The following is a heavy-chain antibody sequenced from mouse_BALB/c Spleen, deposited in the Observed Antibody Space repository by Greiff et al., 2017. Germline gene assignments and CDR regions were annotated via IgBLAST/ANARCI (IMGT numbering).Heavy chain of an antibody. CDR2: ISSGGST. Sequence: EVQGVESGGGLVKPGGSLKLSCAASGFTFSSYAMSWVRQTPEKRLEWVASISSGGSTYYPDSVKGRFTISRDNARNILYLQMSSLRSEDTAMYYCAREYGNYGYFDVWGAGTTVTVSS. CDR3: AREYGNYGYFDV. V-gene: IGHV5-6-5*01. J-gene: IGHJ1*01. CDR1: GFTFSSYA. D-gene: IGHD2-10*02.